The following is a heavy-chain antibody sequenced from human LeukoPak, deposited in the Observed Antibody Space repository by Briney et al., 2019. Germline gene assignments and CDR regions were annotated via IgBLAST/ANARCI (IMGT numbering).Heavy chain of an antibody. CDR1: EFSVKYNY. CDR2: LYSAGST. Sequence: GGSLRLSCAASEFSVKYNYMTWVRQAPGKGLEWVSLLYSAGSTNYADSVKGRFTISRGDSKNTVYLQMNSLRAEDTAVYYCARWTNFHAFDIWGQGTLVTVSS. CDR3: ARWTNFHAFDI. D-gene: IGHD1-1*01. V-gene: IGHV3-53*01. J-gene: IGHJ3*02.